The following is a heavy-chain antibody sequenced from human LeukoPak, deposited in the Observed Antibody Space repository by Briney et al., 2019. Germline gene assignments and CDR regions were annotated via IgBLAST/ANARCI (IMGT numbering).Heavy chain of an antibody. Sequence: SETLSLTCTVSGGSISSSSYYWGWIRQPPGKGLEWIGIINYSGSTYYNPSLKSRVTISVDTSKNQFSLKLSSVTAADTAVYYCATSIPPFYYWGQGALATVSS. J-gene: IGHJ4*02. V-gene: IGHV4-39*01. D-gene: IGHD2/OR15-2a*01. CDR1: GGSISSSSYY. CDR3: ATSIPPFYY. CDR2: INYSGST.